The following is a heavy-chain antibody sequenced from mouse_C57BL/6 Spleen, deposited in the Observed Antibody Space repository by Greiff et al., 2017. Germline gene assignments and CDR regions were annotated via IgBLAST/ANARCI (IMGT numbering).Heavy chain of an antibody. V-gene: IGHV7-3*01. CDR3: ARLGQTFFDY. J-gene: IGHJ2*01. D-gene: IGHD3-3*01. Sequence: EVKLVESGGGLVQPGGSLSLSCAASGFTFTDYYMSWVRQPPGKALEWLGFIRNKANGYTTEYSASVKGRFTISRDNSQSILYLQMNALRAEDSATYYCARLGQTFFDYWGQGTTLTVSS. CDR1: GFTFTDYY. CDR2: IRNKANGYTT.